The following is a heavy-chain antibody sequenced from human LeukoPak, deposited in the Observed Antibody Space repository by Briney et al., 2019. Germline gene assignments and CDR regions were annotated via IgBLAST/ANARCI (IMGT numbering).Heavy chain of an antibody. CDR2: IYHTGST. V-gene: IGHV4-38-2*01. Sequence: TETLSLTCSVSGYSFTSGHYWGWIRQPPGKGLEWIGNIYHTGSTHYNPSLKSRVTISVDTSKNQFSLELSSVTAADTAVYYCASRGEYCSSTSCQFPFDPWGQGTLVTVSS. CDR1: GYSFTSGHY. J-gene: IGHJ5*02. CDR3: ASRGEYCSSTSCQFPFDP. D-gene: IGHD2-2*01.